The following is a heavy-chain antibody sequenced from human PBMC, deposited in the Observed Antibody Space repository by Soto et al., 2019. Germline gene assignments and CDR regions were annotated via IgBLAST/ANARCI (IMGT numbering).Heavy chain of an antibody. CDR3: TRVGVGYSLGSGFTP. V-gene: IGHV3-30-3*01. Sequence: PGGYLRLSCLASGVTLTGYAMHCVRHAPCKGLEWVASVSHDGTERYAASVRGRFTISRDISKSTVFLQMGSLSGEDTAVYYCTRVGVGYSLGSGFTPWAQGTMVTVSS. CDR2: VSHDGTER. CDR1: GVTLTGYA. D-gene: IGHD5-18*01. J-gene: IGHJ5*02.